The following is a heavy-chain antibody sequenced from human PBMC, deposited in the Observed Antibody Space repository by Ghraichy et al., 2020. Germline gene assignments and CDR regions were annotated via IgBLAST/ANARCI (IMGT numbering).Heavy chain of an antibody. CDR1: GGSISSGGYS. J-gene: IGHJ4*02. V-gene: IGHV4-30-2*01. CDR3: ARAQGGKPSYFDY. CDR2: IYHSGST. Sequence: SETLSLTCAVSGGSISSGGYSWSWIRQPPGKGLEWIGYIYHSGSTYYNPSLKSRVTISVDRSKNQFSVKLSSVTAADTAVYYCARAQGGKPSYFDYWGQGTLVTVSS. D-gene: IGHD3-16*01.